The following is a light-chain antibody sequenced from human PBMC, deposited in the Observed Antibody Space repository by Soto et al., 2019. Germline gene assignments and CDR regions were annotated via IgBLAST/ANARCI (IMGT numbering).Light chain of an antibody. V-gene: IGLV1-44*01. CDR1: SPNVGGNP. CDR3: QSYDSSLTTFV. CDR2: TNT. Sequence: QSVLTQPPSASGTPGQRVTISCSGSSPNVGGNPVNWYQHVPTTAPKLLIYTNTQRPSGVPDRFSGSKSGTSASLAITGLQPEDEADYYCQSYDSSLTTFVFGTGTKVTVL. J-gene: IGLJ1*01.